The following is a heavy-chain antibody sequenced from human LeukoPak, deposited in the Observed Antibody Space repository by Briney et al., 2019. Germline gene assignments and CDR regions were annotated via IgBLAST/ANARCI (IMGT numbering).Heavy chain of an antibody. CDR1: GYTFTSYY. V-gene: IGHV1-46*01. D-gene: IGHD3-10*01. CDR2: INPSGGST. J-gene: IGHJ4*02. CDR3: ARGLNYYGSGSRKAGPFDY. Sequence: GASVKVSCKASGYTFTSYYMHWVRQAPGQGLEWMGIINPSGGSTSYAQKFQGRVTMTRDMSTSTVYMELSSLRSEDTAVYCCARGLNYYGSGSRKAGPFDYWGQGTLVTVSS.